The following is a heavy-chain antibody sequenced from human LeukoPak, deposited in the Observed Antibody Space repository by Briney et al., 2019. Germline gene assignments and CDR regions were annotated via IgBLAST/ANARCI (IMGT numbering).Heavy chain of an antibody. CDR2: IKQDGSEK. Sequence: GGSLRLSCAASGFTFSSYWMSWVRQAPGKGLEWVANIKQDGSEKYYVDSVKGRFTISRDNSKNTLYLQMNSLRAEDTAVYYCAREGRLWFGELLPEKEFDIWGQGTMVTVSS. J-gene: IGHJ3*02. CDR3: AREGRLWFGELLPEKEFDI. V-gene: IGHV3-7*01. CDR1: GFTFSSYW. D-gene: IGHD3-10*01.